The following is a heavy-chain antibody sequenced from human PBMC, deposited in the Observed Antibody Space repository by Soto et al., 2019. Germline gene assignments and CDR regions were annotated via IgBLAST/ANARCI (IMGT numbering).Heavy chain of an antibody. J-gene: IGHJ3*02. CDR2: ISSSSSYI. CDR1: GFTFRGNS. CDR3: ARDRRPQGAFDI. V-gene: IGHV3-21*01. Sequence: PGGSLRPSFGASGFTFRGNSVNWVRQAPGKGLEWVSSISSSSSYIYYAGSVKGRFTISRDNAKNSLYLQMNSLRAEDTAVYYCARDRRPQGAFDIWGQGTMVTVSS.